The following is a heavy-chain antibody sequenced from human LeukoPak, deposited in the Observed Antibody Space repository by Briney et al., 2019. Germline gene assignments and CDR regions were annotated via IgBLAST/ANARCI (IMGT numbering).Heavy chain of an antibody. J-gene: IGHJ2*01. CDR1: GGSIRSYH. CDR3: ARDAYLLWFGELSERYFDL. V-gene: IGHV4-59*01. CDR2: IYYSGST. Sequence: SETLSLTRPVTGGSIRSYHWSWIRQPPGKGLEWIGYIYYSGSTNYNPPLKSQVTISVDTSKNQFSLKLSSVTAADTAVYYCARDAYLLWFGELSERYFDLWGRGTLVTVSS. D-gene: IGHD3-10*01.